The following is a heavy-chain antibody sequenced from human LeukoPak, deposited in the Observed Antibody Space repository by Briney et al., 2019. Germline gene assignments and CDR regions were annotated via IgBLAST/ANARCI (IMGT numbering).Heavy chain of an antibody. D-gene: IGHD3-22*01. J-gene: IGHJ3*02. V-gene: IGHV4-34*01. CDR1: GGSFSGYY. Sequence: PSETLSLTCAVYGGSFSGYYWSWIRQPPGKGLEWIGEINHSGSTNYNPSLKSRVTISVDTSKNQFSLKLSSVTAADTAVYYCASRRMIVAKTVDDAFDIWGQGTMVTVSS. CDR3: ASRRMIVAKTVDDAFDI. CDR2: INHSGST.